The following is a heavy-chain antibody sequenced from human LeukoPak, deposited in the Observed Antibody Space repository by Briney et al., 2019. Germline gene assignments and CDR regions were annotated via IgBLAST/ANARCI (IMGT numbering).Heavy chain of an antibody. CDR2: IKQDGSEK. D-gene: IGHD2-15*01. Sequence: GGSLRLSCAASGFTFSSYWMSWVRQAPGKGLEWVANIKQDGSEKYYVDSVKGRFTISRGNAKNSLYLQMNSLRAEDTAVYYCARDYCSGGSCDWFDPWGQGTLVTVSS. J-gene: IGHJ5*02. CDR1: GFTFSSYW. CDR3: ARDYCSGGSCDWFDP. V-gene: IGHV3-7*01.